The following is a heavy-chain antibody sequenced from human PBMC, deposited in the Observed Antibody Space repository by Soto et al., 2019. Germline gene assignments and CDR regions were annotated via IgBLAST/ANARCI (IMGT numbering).Heavy chain of an antibody. CDR2: TSYDGTNN. V-gene: IGHV3-30*19. CDR1: GFTFRSYV. D-gene: IGHD3-16*01. J-gene: IGHJ4*02. CDR3: ARWGTTGGLDV. Sequence: QVQLVESGGGVVQPGTSLRLSCVGSGFTFRSYVIHWVRQAPGKGLEWVALTSYDGTNNYYGDSVKGRFTISRDNSKNTMDLQMDSLRLEDTSLYYCARWGTTGGLDVWGPGTLVSVFS.